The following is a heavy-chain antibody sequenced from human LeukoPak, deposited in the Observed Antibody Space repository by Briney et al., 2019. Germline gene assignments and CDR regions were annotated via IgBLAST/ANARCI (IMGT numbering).Heavy chain of an antibody. J-gene: IGHJ4*02. CDR1: GLTVITND. Sequence: PGGSLRLSCAASGLTVITNDMTWVRQAPGKGLEWVSVLYSDGNTKYADSVQGRFTISRDNSKNTLYLEMNSVSPDDTAVYYCARGVEPLAANTLAYWGQGTLVTVSS. V-gene: IGHV3-53*01. CDR2: LYSDGNT. CDR3: ARGVEPLAANTLAY. D-gene: IGHD1-14*01.